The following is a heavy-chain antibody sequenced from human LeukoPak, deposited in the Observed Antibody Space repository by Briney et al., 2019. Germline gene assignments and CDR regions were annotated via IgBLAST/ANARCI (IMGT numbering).Heavy chain of an antibody. V-gene: IGHV5-51*01. Sequence: GESLKISCKASGDSFSSSWIGWVRQMPGKGLEWMGIIYPGDSDTRYSPSFQGRVTISADKSISTAYLQWSSLKASDTAMYYCARVGPPGTTGTTGHFDYWGQGTLVTVSS. D-gene: IGHD1-1*01. CDR3: ARVGPPGTTGTTGHFDY. CDR2: IYPGDSDT. J-gene: IGHJ4*02. CDR1: GDSFSSSW.